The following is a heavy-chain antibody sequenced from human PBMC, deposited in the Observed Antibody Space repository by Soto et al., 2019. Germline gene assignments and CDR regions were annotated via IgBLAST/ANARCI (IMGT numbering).Heavy chain of an antibody. CDR1: GRIFSSFP. Sequence: QVQVVQSGAEVKKPGSSVKISCKASGRIFSSFPTSWVRQVPGQGLEWMGGVISASGSVTYAPQFQGRVTITAVTSAGIVYLELTSLTSEDTDIYYCAKVGSRDGYNSVLDQWGPGTMVTGSS. CDR2: VISASGSV. D-gene: IGHD1-1*01. V-gene: IGHV1-69*06. J-gene: IGHJ1*01. CDR3: AKVGSRDGYNSVLDQ.